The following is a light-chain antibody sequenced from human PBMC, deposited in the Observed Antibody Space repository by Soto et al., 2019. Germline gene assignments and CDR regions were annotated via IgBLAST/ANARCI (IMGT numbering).Light chain of an antibody. V-gene: IGKV3-20*01. CDR1: QTVSSMY. CDR3: HHFGSSPT. J-gene: IGKJ1*01. CDR2: GAS. Sequence: ELVLTQSPDTLSLSPGEKATLSCRASQTVSSMYLAWYQHKPGQAPRLLIQGASTRATGIPDRFSGSGSGTDFTLTISRLESEDLAVYYXHHFGSSPTFGQGTKVEMK.